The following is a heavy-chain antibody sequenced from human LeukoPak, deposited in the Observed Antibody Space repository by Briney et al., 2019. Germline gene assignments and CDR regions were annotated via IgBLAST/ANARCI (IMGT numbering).Heavy chain of an antibody. CDR2: ISSSGSTI. D-gene: IGHD4-17*01. CDR3: ARGPDYGDFLLADY. V-gene: IGHV3-48*04. Sequence: GGSLRLSCAASGFTFSSYAMSWVRQAPGKGLEWVSYISSSGSTIYYADSVKGRFTISRDNAKNSLYLQMNSLRAEDTAVYYCARGPDYGDFLLADYWVQGTLVTVS. CDR1: GFTFSSYA. J-gene: IGHJ4*01.